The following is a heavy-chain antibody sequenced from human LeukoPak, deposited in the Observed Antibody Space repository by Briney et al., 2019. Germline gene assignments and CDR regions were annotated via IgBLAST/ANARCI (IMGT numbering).Heavy chain of an antibody. J-gene: IGHJ4*02. Sequence: SQTLSLTRAISGDSVSSNSAAWDWIRQSPSRGLEWLGRTYYRSKWYNDYAVSVKSRITINPDTSKNQFSLQLNSVTPEDTAVYYCAKEIYYDSSGYYLFDYWGQGTLVTVSS. CDR2: TYYRSKWYN. D-gene: IGHD3-22*01. CDR3: AKEIYYDSSGYYLFDY. V-gene: IGHV6-1*01. CDR1: GDSVSSNSAA.